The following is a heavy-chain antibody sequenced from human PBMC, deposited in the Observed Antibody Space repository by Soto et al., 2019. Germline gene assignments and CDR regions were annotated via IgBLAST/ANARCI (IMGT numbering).Heavy chain of an antibody. Sequence: GGSLRLSCAASGFSFRNAWMSWVRQAPGKGLEWVGHIKSQGDGGTRDYAAPVKCRFTISRDDSKNTLFLQMNSLKNEDTAVYFCTTDLQAYCDGTTCYAGNYYYDDMDVWGQGTTVTVSS. CDR3: TTDLQAYCDGTTCYAGNYYYDDMDV. J-gene: IGHJ6*02. CDR1: GFSFRNAW. CDR2: IKSQGDGGTR. V-gene: IGHV3-15*01. D-gene: IGHD2-2*01.